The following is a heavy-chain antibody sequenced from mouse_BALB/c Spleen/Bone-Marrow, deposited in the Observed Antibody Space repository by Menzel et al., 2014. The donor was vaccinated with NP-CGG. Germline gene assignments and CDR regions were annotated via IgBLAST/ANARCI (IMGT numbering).Heavy chain of an antibody. CDR1: GYSFTGYY. CDR2: INPYNGAT. Sequence: VQLQQSGPELVKPGASVKISCKASGYSFTGYYMHWVKQSHVKSLEWIGRINPYNGATSYNQNFKDKASLTVDKSSSTAYMELHSLTSEDSAVYYCARERTARATYAMGYWGQGTSVTVSS. D-gene: IGHD3-1*01. CDR3: ARERTARATYAMGY. V-gene: IGHV1-31*01. J-gene: IGHJ4*01.